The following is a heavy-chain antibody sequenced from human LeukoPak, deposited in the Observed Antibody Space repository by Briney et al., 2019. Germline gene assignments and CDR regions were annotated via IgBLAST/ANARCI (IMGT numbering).Heavy chain of an antibody. D-gene: IGHD3-22*01. Sequence: PSETLSLTCTVSGGSISSYYWSWIRQPPGKGLEWIGYIYYSGSTNYNPSLKSRVTISVDTSKNLFSLKLSSVTAADTAVYYCARVYYYYDSSGYYYHDAFDIWGQGTMVTVSS. V-gene: IGHV4-59*01. J-gene: IGHJ3*02. CDR1: GGSISSYY. CDR2: IYYSGST. CDR3: ARVYYYYDSSGYYYHDAFDI.